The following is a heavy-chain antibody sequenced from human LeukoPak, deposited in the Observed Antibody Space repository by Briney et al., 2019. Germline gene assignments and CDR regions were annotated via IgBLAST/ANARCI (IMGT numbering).Heavy chain of an antibody. J-gene: IGHJ6*04. CDR2: IYYSGRI. V-gene: IGHV4-61*01. CDR1: GGSVSSGSYC. D-gene: IGHD3-10*01. Sequence: SETLSLTCTVSGGSVSSGSYCWSWIRQPPGKGLECIGYIYYSGRINYNPSLSSQLTISVDTYKNQFSLKLSSVTAADTAVYYCAREGAGSGSFEDYYYYGMDVWGKGTTVTVSS. CDR3: AREGAGSGSFEDYYYYGMDV.